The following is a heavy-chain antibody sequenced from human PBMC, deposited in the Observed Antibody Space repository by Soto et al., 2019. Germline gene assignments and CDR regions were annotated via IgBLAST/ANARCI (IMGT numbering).Heavy chain of an antibody. CDR3: ARDFAYYDSSGYVKYAEYFQH. CDR1: GYTFTSYY. CDR2: INPSGGST. Sequence: ASVKVSCKASGYTFTSYYMHWVRQAPGQGLEWMGIINPSGGSTSYAQKFQGGVTMTRDTSTSTVYMELSSLRSEDTAVYYCARDFAYYDSSGYVKYAEYFQHWGQGTLVTVSS. J-gene: IGHJ1*01. V-gene: IGHV1-46*01. D-gene: IGHD3-22*01.